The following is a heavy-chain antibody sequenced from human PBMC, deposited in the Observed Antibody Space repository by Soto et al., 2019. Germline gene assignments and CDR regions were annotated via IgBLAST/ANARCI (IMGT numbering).Heavy chain of an antibody. Sequence: GGSLRLSCAASGFTFRSYAMSWVRQAPGKGLEWVSGISGSGGNTYYTDSVKGRFTISRDNSKNTLYLQMNSLRDEDTAVYYCAKGKDVLVVPAIDYWGQGSLVTVSS. CDR2: ISGSGGNT. D-gene: IGHD2-2*01. J-gene: IGHJ4*02. V-gene: IGHV3-23*01. CDR3: AKGKDVLVVPAIDY. CDR1: GFTFRSYA.